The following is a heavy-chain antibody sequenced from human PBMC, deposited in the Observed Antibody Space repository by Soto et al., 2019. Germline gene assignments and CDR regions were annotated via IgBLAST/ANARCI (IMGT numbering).Heavy chain of an antibody. J-gene: IGHJ6*02. CDR2: VSHSGSP. D-gene: IGHD3-16*01. V-gene: IGHV4-30-2*06. Sequence: SETLSLTCAVSGGSVSSGVFSWNWIRQSPGQGLEWIGYVSHSGSPYYTASLRSRVTISLDKSTNQISLNLTSVTPADTAVYFCARGHYYYALHVWGQGTMVTVS. CDR1: GGSVSSGVFS. CDR3: ARGHYYYALHV.